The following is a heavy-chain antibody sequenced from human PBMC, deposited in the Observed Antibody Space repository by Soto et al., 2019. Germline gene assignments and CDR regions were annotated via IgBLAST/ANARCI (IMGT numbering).Heavy chain of an antibody. D-gene: IGHD6-19*01. CDR1: GYTFTGYY. V-gene: IGHV1-2*04. J-gene: IGHJ4*02. CDR3: ARDRVAVAGTFLGPTFNFDF. CDR2: INPNSGGT. Sequence: ASVKVSCKASGYTFTGYYMHWVRQAPGQGLEWMGWINPNSGGTNYAQKFQGWGTMTRDSSISTAYMELSRLRSDDTAVYYCARDRVAVAGTFLGPTFNFDFLGQGILVTVSS.